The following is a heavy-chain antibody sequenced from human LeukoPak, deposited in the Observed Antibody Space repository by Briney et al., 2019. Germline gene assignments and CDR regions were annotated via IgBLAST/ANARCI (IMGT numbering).Heavy chain of an antibody. Sequence: ASVKVSCKASGYTFTSYYMHWVRQAPGQGLEWMGIINPSGGSTSYAQKFQGRVTMTRDTSTSTVYMELSSLRSEDTAVYYCARDKGITAAAGGTWFDPWGQGTLVTVSS. CDR3: ARDKGITAAAGGTWFDP. J-gene: IGHJ5*02. CDR1: GYTFTSYY. V-gene: IGHV1-46*01. D-gene: IGHD6-13*01. CDR2: INPSGGST.